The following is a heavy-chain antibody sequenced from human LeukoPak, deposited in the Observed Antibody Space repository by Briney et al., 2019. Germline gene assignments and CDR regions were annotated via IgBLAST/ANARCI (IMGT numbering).Heavy chain of an antibody. Sequence: ASVKVSFKASGYTFTSYGISWVRQAPGQGLEWMGWISAYNGNTSYAQKLQGRVTMTTDTSTSTAYMELRSLRSDDTAVYYCARPYLIVVVPAALGIDPWGQGTLVTVSS. D-gene: IGHD2-2*01. CDR2: ISAYNGNT. CDR1: GYTFTSYG. J-gene: IGHJ5*02. V-gene: IGHV1-18*01. CDR3: ARPYLIVVVPAALGIDP.